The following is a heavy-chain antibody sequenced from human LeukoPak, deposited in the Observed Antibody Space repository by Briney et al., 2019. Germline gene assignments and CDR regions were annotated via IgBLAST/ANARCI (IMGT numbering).Heavy chain of an antibody. CDR3: ARDQGDYVWGSYRPTPFDY. CDR1: GFTFSSYS. Sequence: GGSLRLSCAASGFTFSSYSMNWVRQAPGKGLEWVSYISSSSTIYYADSVKGRFTISRDNAKNSLYLQMNSLRAEDTAGYYCARDQGDYVWGSYRPTPFDYWGQGTLVTVSS. J-gene: IGHJ4*02. V-gene: IGHV3-48*01. CDR2: ISSSSTI. D-gene: IGHD3-16*02.